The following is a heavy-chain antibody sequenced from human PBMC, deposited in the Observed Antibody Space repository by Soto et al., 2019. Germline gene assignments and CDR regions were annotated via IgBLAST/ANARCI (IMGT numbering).Heavy chain of an antibody. Sequence: GASVKVSCKASGGTFSSYAISWVRQAPGQGLEWMGGIIPIFGTANYAQKFQGRVTITADESTSTAYMELSSLRSEDTAVYYCAREALRGIAARSFDSWGQGTLVTVSS. CDR1: GGTFSSYA. D-gene: IGHD6-6*01. CDR3: AREALRGIAARSFDS. CDR2: IIPIFGTA. V-gene: IGHV1-69*13. J-gene: IGHJ4*02.